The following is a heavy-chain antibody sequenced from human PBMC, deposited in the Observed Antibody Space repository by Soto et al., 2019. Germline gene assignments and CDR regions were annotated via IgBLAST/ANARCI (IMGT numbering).Heavy chain of an antibody. J-gene: IGHJ3*02. CDR1: GGSISSYY. Sequence: SETLSLTCTVSGGSISSYYWSWIRQPPGKGLEWIGYIYYSGSTNYNPSLKSRVTISVDTSKNQFSLKLSSVTAADTAVYYCARDASYYYDSSGYSTGAFDIWGQGTMVTVSS. V-gene: IGHV4-59*01. CDR3: ARDASYYYDSSGYSTGAFDI. D-gene: IGHD3-22*01. CDR2: IYYSGST.